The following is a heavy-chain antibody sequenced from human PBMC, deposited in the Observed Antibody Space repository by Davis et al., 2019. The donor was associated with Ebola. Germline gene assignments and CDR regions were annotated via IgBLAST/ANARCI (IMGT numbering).Heavy chain of an antibody. D-gene: IGHD6-13*01. CDR3: ARDQGSSSWYSFFDY. CDR2: IIPILGIA. V-gene: IGHV1-69*04. J-gene: IGHJ4*02. CDR1: GGTFSSYA. Sequence: SVKVSCRASGGTFSSYAISWVRQAPGQGLEWMGRIIPILGIANYAQKFQGRVTITADKSTSTAYMELSSLRSEDTAVYYCARDQGSSSWYSFFDYWGQGTLVTVSS.